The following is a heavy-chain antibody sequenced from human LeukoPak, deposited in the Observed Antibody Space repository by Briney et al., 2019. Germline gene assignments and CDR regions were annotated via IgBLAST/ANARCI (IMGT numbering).Heavy chain of an antibody. D-gene: IGHD5-24*01. J-gene: IGHJ4*02. CDR1: GFIFEDYT. Sequence: GGSLRLSCAASGFIFEDYTMYWVRQPPGMGLEWVSLITYDGRDTKHADSVKGRFTTSRDNNKNSLFLQMSSLRHEDTALYYCAKDNGQDGRGHHYLDYWGQGTLVTVSS. CDR3: AKDNGQDGRGHHYLDY. V-gene: IGHV3-43*01. CDR2: ITYDGRDT.